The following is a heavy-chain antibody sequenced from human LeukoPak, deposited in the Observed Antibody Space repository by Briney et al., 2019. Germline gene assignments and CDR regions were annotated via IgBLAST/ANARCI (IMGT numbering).Heavy chain of an antibody. Sequence: GGSLRLSCAASGFTFSDYYMSWIRQAPGKGLEWVSYISSSGSTIYYADSVKGRFTISRDNAKNSLYLQMNSLRAEDTAVYYCARSHSSGYPGAFDIWGQGTMVTVSS. CDR2: ISSSGSTI. CDR3: ARSHSSGYPGAFDI. V-gene: IGHV3-11*01. J-gene: IGHJ3*02. D-gene: IGHD3-22*01. CDR1: GFTFSDYY.